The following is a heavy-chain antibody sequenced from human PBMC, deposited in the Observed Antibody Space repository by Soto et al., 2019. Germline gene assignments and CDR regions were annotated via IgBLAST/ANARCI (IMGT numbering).Heavy chain of an antibody. J-gene: IGHJ4*02. D-gene: IGHD1-1*01. V-gene: IGHV1-18*01. CDR1: GYAFTTYG. CDR2: ISAHNGNT. Sequence: QVHLVQSGAEVKKPGASVKVSCKGSGYAFTTYGITWVRQAPGQGLEWMGWISAHNGNTNCAQKLQGRVTVTRDTSTSTAYMELRSLRPDDTAVYYCARGRYGDYWGQGALVTVSS. CDR3: ARGRYGDY.